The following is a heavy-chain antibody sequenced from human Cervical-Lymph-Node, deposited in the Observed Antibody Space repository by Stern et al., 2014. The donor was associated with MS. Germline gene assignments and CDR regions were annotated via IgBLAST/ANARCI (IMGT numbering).Heavy chain of an antibody. CDR2: IYYSGST. CDR1: GGSISSGDYY. Sequence: QLQLQESGPGLVKPSQTLSLTCTVSGGSISSGDYYWRWIRQPPGKGLEWIGYIYYSGSTYYNPSLKSRVTISVDTCKHHVYLQLSSVTAADTAVYYCAREGPRTGTLVYWGQGTLVTVSS. V-gene: IGHV4-30-4*01. D-gene: IGHD3/OR15-3a*01. CDR3: AREGPRTGTLVY. J-gene: IGHJ4*02.